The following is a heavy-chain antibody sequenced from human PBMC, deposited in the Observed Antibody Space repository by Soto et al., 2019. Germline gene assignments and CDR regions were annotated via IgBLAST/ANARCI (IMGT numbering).Heavy chain of an antibody. CDR2: INPSGGST. J-gene: IGHJ3*01. CDR3: ARGTDFWSGYPRPSDAFDV. CDR1: GYTFTSYY. Sequence: ASVKVSCKASGYTFTSYYMHWVRQAPGQGLEWMGIINPSGGSTTYAQKFRGRVTMTRDTSTSTVYMEMSSLRSEDTAVYYCARGTDFWSGYPRPSDAFDVWGQGTMVTVSS. D-gene: IGHD3-3*01. V-gene: IGHV1-46*01.